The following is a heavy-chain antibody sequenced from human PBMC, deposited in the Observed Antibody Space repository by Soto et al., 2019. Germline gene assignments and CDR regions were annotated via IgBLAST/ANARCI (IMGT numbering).Heavy chain of an antibody. Sequence: PSETLSLTCTVSGGSISSGGYYWSWIRQHPGKGLEWIGYIYYSGSTYYNPSLKSRVTISVDTSKNQFSLKLSSVTAADTAVYYCARGYPLSWFDPWGQGTLVTVSS. J-gene: IGHJ5*02. CDR2: IYYSGST. D-gene: IGHD1-1*01. V-gene: IGHV4-31*03. CDR1: GGSISSGGYY. CDR3: ARGYPLSWFDP.